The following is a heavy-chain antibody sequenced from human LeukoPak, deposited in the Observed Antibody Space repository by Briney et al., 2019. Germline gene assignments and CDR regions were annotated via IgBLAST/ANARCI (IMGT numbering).Heavy chain of an antibody. J-gene: IGHJ3*02. CDR2: IYTRGST. Sequence: SETLSLTCTVSGGSINNYYWSWIRQPAGKGLDWSGRIYTRGSTNYNPSLKSRVTMSVDTSKNQFSLKLSSVTAADTAVYYCARGRYCSADICSGGDAFDIWGRGTMVSVSS. CDR3: ARGRYCSADICSGGDAFDI. D-gene: IGHD2-15*01. CDR1: GGSINNYY. V-gene: IGHV4-4*07.